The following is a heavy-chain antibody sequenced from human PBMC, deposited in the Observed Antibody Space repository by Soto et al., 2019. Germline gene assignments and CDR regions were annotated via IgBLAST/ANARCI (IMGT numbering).Heavy chain of an antibody. Sequence: QVQLQESGPGLVKSSETLSLTCTVSGGSVSSGSYYWSWIRQPPGKGLEWIGYIYYSGSTNYNPSLTSRVTISVDTSKYQFSLKLSSVTAADTAVYYCARVLYYYDSSGYYLDAFDIWGQGTMVTVSS. D-gene: IGHD3-22*01. CDR1: GGSVSSGSYY. CDR2: IYYSGST. V-gene: IGHV4-61*01. J-gene: IGHJ3*02. CDR3: ARVLYYYDSSGYYLDAFDI.